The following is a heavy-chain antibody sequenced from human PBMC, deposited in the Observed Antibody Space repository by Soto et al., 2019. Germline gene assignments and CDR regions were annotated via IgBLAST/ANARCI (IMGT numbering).Heavy chain of an antibody. CDR2: INHSGST. V-gene: IGHV4-34*01. CDR1: GGSFSGYY. D-gene: IGHD3-10*01. CDR3: ARKRGVYGSGSYGNRFDP. Sequence: QVQLQQWGAGLLKPSETLSLTCAVYGGSFSGYYWSWIRQPPGKGLEWIGEINHSGSTNYNPSLKSRVTISVDTSKNQFSLKLSSVTAADTAVYYCARKRGVYGSGSYGNRFDPWGQGTLVTVSS. J-gene: IGHJ5*02.